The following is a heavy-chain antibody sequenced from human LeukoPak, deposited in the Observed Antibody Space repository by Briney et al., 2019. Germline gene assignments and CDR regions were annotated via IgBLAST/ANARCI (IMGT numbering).Heavy chain of an antibody. V-gene: IGHV3-23*01. CDR1: GFTFSSDA. Sequence: GGSLRLSCVASGFTFSSDAMTWVRQAPGKGLEWVAGIIGGSGASTYYADSAKGRFTVSRDNSRNTVYLQMNRLRAEDTAPYYCAKDWHFDLWGRGTLVTVSS. J-gene: IGHJ2*01. CDR3: AKDWHFDL. CDR2: IIGGSGAST.